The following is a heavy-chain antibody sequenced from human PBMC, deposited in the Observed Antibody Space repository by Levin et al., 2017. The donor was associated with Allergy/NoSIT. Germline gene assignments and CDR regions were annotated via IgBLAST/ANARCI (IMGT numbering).Heavy chain of an antibody. D-gene: IGHD2-15*01. J-gene: IGHJ6*02. Sequence: SETLSLTFTVSGGSVSSGSYYWSWIRQPPGKGLEWIGYIYYSGSTNYNPSLKSRVTISVDTSKNQFSLKLSSVTAADTAVYYCAIPGYCSGGSCPYPDYYYGMDVWGQGTTVTVSS. CDR3: AIPGYCSGGSCPYPDYYYGMDV. CDR2: IYYSGST. CDR1: GGSVSSGSYY. V-gene: IGHV4-61*01.